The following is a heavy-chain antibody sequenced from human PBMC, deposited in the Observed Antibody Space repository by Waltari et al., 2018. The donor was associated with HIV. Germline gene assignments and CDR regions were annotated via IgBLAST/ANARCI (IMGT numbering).Heavy chain of an antibody. D-gene: IGHD6-6*01. CDR2: ISYDGRNK. CDR1: GFTLSDYG. CDR3: AKEDFEYGSSSHLGY. Sequence: QVPLLESGGGVVQHGRSLRLSCEVSGFTLSDYGFHWVRQAPGRWLEWVARISYDGRNKYDAESVKGLFTLSRDNAKNTLFLQMNSLRAEDTAVYYCAKEDFEYGSSSHLGYWGQGTLVTVSS. J-gene: IGHJ4*02. V-gene: IGHV3-30*18.